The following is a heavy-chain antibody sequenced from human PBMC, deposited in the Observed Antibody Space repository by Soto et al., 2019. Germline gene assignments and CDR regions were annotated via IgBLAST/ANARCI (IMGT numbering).Heavy chain of an antibody. CDR1: GDSISNYY. CDR3: ATYRKFFQI. Sequence: SETLSLTCTVSGDSISNYYWSWIRQHPGKGLEWIGFIYNSGSTYYNSSLKSRVTISVDRSKNHFFLNLTSVTAADTAVYYCATYRKFFQIWGQGTKVT. CDR2: IYNSGST. J-gene: IGHJ3*02. V-gene: IGHV4-59*04.